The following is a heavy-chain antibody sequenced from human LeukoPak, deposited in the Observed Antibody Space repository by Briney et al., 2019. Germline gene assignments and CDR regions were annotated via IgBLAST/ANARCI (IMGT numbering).Heavy chain of an antibody. CDR2: ISSSSYI. Sequence: PGGSLRLSCAASGFTFSSYSMNWVRQAPGKGLEWVSSISSSSYIYYADSVKGRFTISRDNAKNSLYLQMNSLRAEDTAVYYCARGAVAGTYFDYWGQGTLVTVSS. J-gene: IGHJ4*02. D-gene: IGHD6-19*01. CDR3: ARGAVAGTYFDY. CDR1: GFTFSSYS. V-gene: IGHV3-21*01.